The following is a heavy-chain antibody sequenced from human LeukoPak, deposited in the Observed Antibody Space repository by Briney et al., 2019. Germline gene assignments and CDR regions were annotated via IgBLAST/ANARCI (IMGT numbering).Heavy chain of an antibody. V-gene: IGHV3-23*01. D-gene: IGHD3-22*01. Sequence: PGRSLSLSCAASGFTFSSYGMHWVRQAPGKGLEWVSGISPTGDGAYYADSVKGRFTISRDNSKNTLYVHMNSLRAEDTAVYYCAKAGDRNYFDYWGQGALVTVSS. CDR3: AKAGDRNYFDY. J-gene: IGHJ4*02. CDR2: ISPTGDGA. CDR1: GFTFSSYG.